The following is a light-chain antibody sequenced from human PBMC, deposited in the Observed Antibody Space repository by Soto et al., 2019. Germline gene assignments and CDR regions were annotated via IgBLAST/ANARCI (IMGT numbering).Light chain of an antibody. CDR1: QSVSRY. J-gene: IGKJ1*01. CDR3: QQDGRSPPT. V-gene: IGKV3-20*01. Sequence: MGFSNSPSTLYGYACYIATLSFRASQSVSRYLAWYQQKPGQGPRLLIYGASSRATGNPDRFSGSGSGTDFTLTINRLEPEDFALYYCQQDGRSPPTFGQGTKAEIK. CDR2: GAS.